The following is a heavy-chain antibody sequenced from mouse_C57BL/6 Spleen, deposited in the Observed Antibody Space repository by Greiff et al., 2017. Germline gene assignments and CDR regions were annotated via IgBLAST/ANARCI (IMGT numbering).Heavy chain of an antibody. Sequence: EVQVVESGGGLVKPGGSLKLSCAASGFTFSDYGMHWVRQAPEKGLEWVAYISSGSSTIYYADTVKGRFTISRDNAKNTLFLQMTSLRSEDTAMYYCARGGDYGSGYAMDYWGQGTSVTVSS. CDR3: ARGGDYGSGYAMDY. J-gene: IGHJ4*01. CDR1: GFTFSDYG. V-gene: IGHV5-17*01. D-gene: IGHD1-1*01. CDR2: ISSGSSTI.